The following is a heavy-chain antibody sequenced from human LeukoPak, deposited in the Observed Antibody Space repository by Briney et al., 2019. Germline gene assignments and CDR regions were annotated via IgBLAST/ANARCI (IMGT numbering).Heavy chain of an antibody. D-gene: IGHD2-2*02. V-gene: IGHV3-23*01. CDR2: ISGSGGST. Sequence: GGSLRLSCAASGFTFSSYAMSWVRQAPGKGLEWVSSISGSGGSTYYADSVKGRFTISGNNSKNTLYLQMNSLRAEDTAVYYCAKDLELLNPSLGFDYWGQGTLVSVSS. CDR1: GFTFSSYA. J-gene: IGHJ4*02. CDR3: AKDLELLNPSLGFDY.